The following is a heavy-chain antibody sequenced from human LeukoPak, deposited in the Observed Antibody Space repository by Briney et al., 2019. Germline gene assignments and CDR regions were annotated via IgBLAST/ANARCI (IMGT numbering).Heavy chain of an antibody. CDR3: ASAMVMRGVGY. D-gene: IGHD5-18*01. CDR2: ISGDGGTT. CDR1: GFPFSNYA. Sequence: GGSLRLSCAASGFPFSNYAMSWVRQAPGKGLECVSVISGDGGTTYYADFVKGRFTISRDNSKNTLYLQMNSLRAEDTAVYYCASAMVMRGVGYWGQGTLVTVSS. J-gene: IGHJ4*02. V-gene: IGHV3-23*01.